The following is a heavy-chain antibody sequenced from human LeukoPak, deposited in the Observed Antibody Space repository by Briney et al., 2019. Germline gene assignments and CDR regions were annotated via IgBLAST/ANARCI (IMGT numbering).Heavy chain of an antibody. V-gene: IGHV3-21*01. CDR3: ARVYWRSYRSGWYRDY. CDR1: GFTFSSYS. CDR2: ISSSSSYI. J-gene: IGHJ4*02. D-gene: IGHD6-19*01. Sequence: GGSLRLSCAASGFTFSSYSMNWVRQAPGKGLEWVSSISSSSSYIYYADSVKGRFTISRDNPKNSLYLQMNSLRAEDTAVYYCARVYWRSYRSGWYRDYWGQGTLVTVSS.